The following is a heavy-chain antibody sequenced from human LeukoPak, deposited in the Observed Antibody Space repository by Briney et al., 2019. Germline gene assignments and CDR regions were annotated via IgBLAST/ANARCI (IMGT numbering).Heavy chain of an antibody. J-gene: IGHJ4*02. CDR1: GYTFSSYG. D-gene: IGHD6-25*01. CDR2: TRYDGNNK. CDR3: ARSLSGYRIGSGEY. V-gene: IGHV3-30*02. Sequence: PGGSLRLSCAASGYTFSSYGMHWVRQAPGKGLEWVAFTRYDGNNKYYADSVKGRFTISRDNAKNSLYLQMNSLRAEDTAVYYCARSLSGYRIGSGEYWGQGTLVTVSS.